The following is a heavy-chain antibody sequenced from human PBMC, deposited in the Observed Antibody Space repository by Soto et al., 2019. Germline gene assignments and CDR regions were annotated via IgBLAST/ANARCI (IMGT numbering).Heavy chain of an antibody. CDR2: ISSSSSTI. D-gene: IGHD6-19*01. CDR3: AREISVAGGHFDY. V-gene: IGHV3-48*01. J-gene: IGHJ4*02. Sequence: EVQLVESGGGLVQPGGSLTLSCTASGFTFSSYGMNWVRQATGKGLEWVPSISSSSSTIYYADSVRGRFTISRDNAKNSLYLQMSSLRAEDTAVYYCAREISVAGGHFDYWGQGTLVTVSS. CDR1: GFTFSSYG.